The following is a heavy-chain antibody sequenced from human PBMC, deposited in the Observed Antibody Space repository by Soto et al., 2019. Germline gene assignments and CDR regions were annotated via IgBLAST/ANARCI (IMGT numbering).Heavy chain of an antibody. CDR2: IDWDDDK. CDR3: ARTLVDSSGYYYTPEYYFDY. D-gene: IGHD3-22*01. J-gene: IGHJ4*02. V-gene: IGHV2-70*01. CDR1: GFSLSTSGMC. Sequence: FGLTLVNPTQTLALTCTFSGFSLSTSGMCVSWIRQPPGKALEWLALIDWDDDKYYSTSLKTRLTISKDTSKNQVVLTMTNMDPVDTATYYCARTLVDSSGYYYTPEYYFDYWGQGTLVTVSS.